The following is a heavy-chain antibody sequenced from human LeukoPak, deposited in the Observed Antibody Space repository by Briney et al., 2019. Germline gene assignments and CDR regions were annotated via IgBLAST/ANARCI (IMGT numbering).Heavy chain of an antibody. V-gene: IGHV3-7*01. CDR3: ARDQLRGDDAFDI. D-gene: IGHD3-16*01. CDR1: GFTFSSYW. J-gene: IGHJ3*02. CDR2: IKTDGSQI. Sequence: GGSLRLSCVASGFTFSSYWMTWVRQAPGKGLEWVANIKTDGSQIYYVDSVKGRFTISRDNAKNSLYLQMNSLRAEDTAVYYCARDQLRGDDAFDIWGQGTMVTVSS.